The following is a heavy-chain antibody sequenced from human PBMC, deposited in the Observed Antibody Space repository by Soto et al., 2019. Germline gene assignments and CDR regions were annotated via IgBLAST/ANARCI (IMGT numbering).Heavy chain of an antibody. J-gene: IGHJ4*02. CDR1: GFTFTDYA. D-gene: IGHD6-13*01. CDR3: ARGSSGYISSWYYFAY. CDR2: ISGIGGST. Sequence: PVGSLRLSCAASGFTFTDYALSWVRQAPGKGLEWVATISGIGGSTYLADSVKGRLSISRDNSKNTVSLLMNSLRAEDTAVYFCARGSSGYISSWYYFAYWGRGTLVTVSS. V-gene: IGHV3-23*01.